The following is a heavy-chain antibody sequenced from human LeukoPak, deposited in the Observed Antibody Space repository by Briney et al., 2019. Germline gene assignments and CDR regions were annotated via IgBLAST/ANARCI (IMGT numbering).Heavy chain of an antibody. Sequence: SGPALVKPTQTLTLTCTFSGFSLTTSGMCVSWIRQPPGKALEWLARIDWDDDKYYSTSLKTRLTISKDTSKNQVVLTMTNMDPVDTATYYCARMNPYDSSGYYLDYWGQGTLVTVSS. CDR1: GFSLTTSGMC. J-gene: IGHJ4*02. D-gene: IGHD3-22*01. CDR3: ARMNPYDSSGYYLDY. CDR2: IDWDDDK. V-gene: IGHV2-70*11.